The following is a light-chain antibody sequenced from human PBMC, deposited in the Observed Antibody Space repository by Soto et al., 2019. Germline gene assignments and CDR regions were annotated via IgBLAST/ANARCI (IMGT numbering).Light chain of an antibody. CDR3: VLYMGSGIWV. V-gene: IGLV8-61*01. J-gene: IGLJ3*02. CDR1: SGSVSTNYY. CDR2: STN. Sequence: QTVVTQEPSFSVSPGGTVTFTCGLSSGSVSTNYYPSWYQQTPGQAPRTLIYSTNTRSSGVPDRFSGSILGNKAALTITGAQADDESDYYCVLYMGSGIWVFGGGTQLTVL.